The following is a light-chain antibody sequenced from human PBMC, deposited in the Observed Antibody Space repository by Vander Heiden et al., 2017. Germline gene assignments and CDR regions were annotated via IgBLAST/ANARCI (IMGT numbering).Light chain of an antibody. Sequence: QSALTQPPSASGSPGQSVTIPCTGTSSDVGGYNYVSWYQQEPGKAPKLIIYEVSKRPSGVPDRFSGSKSGNTASLTVSVLQAEDETDYYCNSYAGSNNWVFGGGTKLTVL. V-gene: IGLV2-8*01. CDR1: SSDVGGYNY. CDR2: EVS. J-gene: IGLJ3*02. CDR3: NSYAGSNNWV.